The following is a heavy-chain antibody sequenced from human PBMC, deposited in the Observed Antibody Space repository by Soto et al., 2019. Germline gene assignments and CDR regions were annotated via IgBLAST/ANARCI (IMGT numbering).Heavy chain of an antibody. D-gene: IGHD3-9*01. J-gene: IGHJ4*01. CDR1: GGSISSYY. CDR3: ARQGWLESYFDY. V-gene: IGHV4-59*08. CDR2: IYYSGST. Sequence: QVQLQESGPGLVKPSETLSLTCTVSGGSISSYYWSWIRQPPGKGLEWIGYIYYSGSTNYNPSLKSRVTISVDKSNNQYSLKLSYVTAADPAVYYCARQGWLESYFDYWAHGTLVTVSS.